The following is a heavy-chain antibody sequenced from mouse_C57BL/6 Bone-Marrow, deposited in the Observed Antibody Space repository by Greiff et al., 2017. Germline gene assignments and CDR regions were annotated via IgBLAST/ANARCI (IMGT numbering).Heavy chain of an antibody. D-gene: IGHD2-3*01. Sequence: QVQLQQSGAELARPGASVKLSCKASGYTFTSYGISWVKQRTGQGLEWIGEIYPRSGNTYYNEKFKGKATLTADKSSSTAYMELRRLTSEDSAVYFGARSGYYIYYYAMDYWGQGASVTVSS. CDR3: ARSGYYIYYYAMDY. V-gene: IGHV1-81*01. CDR2: IYPRSGNT. CDR1: GYTFTSYG. J-gene: IGHJ4*01.